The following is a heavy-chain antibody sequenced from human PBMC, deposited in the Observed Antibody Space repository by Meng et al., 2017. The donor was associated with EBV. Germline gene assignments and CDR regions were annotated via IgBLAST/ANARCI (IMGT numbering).Heavy chain of an antibody. CDR3: ARVRTFGGVIPPDY. CDR2: ISAYNGNT. CDR1: GYTLTSDG. D-gene: IGHD3-16*02. V-gene: IGHV1-18*01. J-gene: IGHJ4*02. Sequence: VRLVRCGAQVKKPGASVKVSSKAPGYTLTSDGISWVRQAPGQGLEWMGWISAYNGNTNYAQKLQGRVTMTTDTSTSTAYMELRSLRSDDTAVYYCARVRTFGGVIPPDYWGQGTLVTVSS.